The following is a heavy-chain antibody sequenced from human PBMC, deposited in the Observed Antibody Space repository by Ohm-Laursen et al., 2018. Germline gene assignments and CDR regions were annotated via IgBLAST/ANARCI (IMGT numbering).Heavy chain of an antibody. CDR3: ARGKPGGSYKGRWFDP. D-gene: IGHD1-26*01. V-gene: IGHV4-34*01. J-gene: IGHJ5*02. Sequence: SDTLSLTCTVYGGSFSAYYWSWIRQPPGKGLEWIGEIKHSGSTNYNPSLKSRVTISVDTSKDQFSLKLTSVTAADTAVYYCARGKPGGSYKGRWFDPWGQGTLVTVSS. CDR1: GGSFSAYY. CDR2: IKHSGST.